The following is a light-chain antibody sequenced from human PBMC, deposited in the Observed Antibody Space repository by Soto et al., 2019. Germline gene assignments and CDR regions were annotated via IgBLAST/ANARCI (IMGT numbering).Light chain of an antibody. CDR1: QSISSY. CDR2: AAS. Sequence: IQITQSPSSLSASVGDRVTITCRASQSISSYLNWYQQKPGKAPKLLIYAASTLQSGVPSRFSGSGSGTDFTLTISSLQPEDFATYYCQQRKSYPLTFGGGTKVDIK. CDR3: QQRKSYPLT. V-gene: IGKV1-39*01. J-gene: IGKJ4*01.